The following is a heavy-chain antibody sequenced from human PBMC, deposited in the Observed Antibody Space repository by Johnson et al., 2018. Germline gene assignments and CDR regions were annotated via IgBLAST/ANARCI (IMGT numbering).Heavy chain of an antibody. V-gene: IGHV3-30*18. CDR2: ISYDVSNN. D-gene: IGHD4-23*01. J-gene: IGHJ3*02. Sequence: QVQLGESGGGVVQPGRSLRLSCAASGFSFSNYGMHWVRQAPGKGLEWVAVISYDVSNNYYADSVKGRFTISRDNSKNTLHLQMNSLRTQDTAVYYCAKYHDGNSGAFVIWGQGTMVTVSS. CDR3: AKYHDGNSGAFVI. CDR1: GFSFSNYG.